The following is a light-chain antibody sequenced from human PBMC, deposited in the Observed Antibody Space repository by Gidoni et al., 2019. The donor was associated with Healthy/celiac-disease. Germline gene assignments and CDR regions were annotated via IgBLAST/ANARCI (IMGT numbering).Light chain of an antibody. V-gene: IGKV3-20*01. CDR1: QSVSSSY. Sequence: EIVLTQSPVTLSLSPGEKATLSCRASQSVSSSYLAWYQQKPGQAPRLLIYGASSRATGIPDRFSGSGSGTDFTLTISSLEPEDFAVYYCQQYGSSPAWTFGPGTKVEIK. J-gene: IGKJ1*01. CDR2: GAS. CDR3: QQYGSSPAWT.